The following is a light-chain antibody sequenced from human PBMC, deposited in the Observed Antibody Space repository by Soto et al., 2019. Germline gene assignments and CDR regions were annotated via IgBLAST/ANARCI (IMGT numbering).Light chain of an antibody. CDR2: GAS. CDR3: QQYNNWPGT. Sequence: EIVMTQSPATLSVSPGERATLSCRASQRVSSNLAGYQQKPGQAPRLLIYGASTRATGIPARFSGSGSGTEFTLTISSLQSEDFAVYYCQQYNNWPGTFGQGTKVEIK. J-gene: IGKJ1*01. CDR1: QRVSSN. V-gene: IGKV3-15*01.